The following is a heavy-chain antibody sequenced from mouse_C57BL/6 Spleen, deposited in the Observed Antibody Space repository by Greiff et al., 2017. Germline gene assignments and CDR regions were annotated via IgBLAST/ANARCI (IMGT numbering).Heavy chain of an antibody. CDR1: GYTFTSYW. Sequence: QVHVKQPGAELVMPGASVKLSCKASGYTFTSYWMHWVKQRPGQGLEWIGEIDPSDSYTNYNQKFKGKSTLPVDKSSSTAYMQLSSLTSEDSAVYYCARREPYYYGSSYWYFDVWGTGTTVTVSS. CDR2: IDPSDSYT. V-gene: IGHV1-69*01. CDR3: ARREPYYYGSSYWYFDV. D-gene: IGHD1-1*01. J-gene: IGHJ1*03.